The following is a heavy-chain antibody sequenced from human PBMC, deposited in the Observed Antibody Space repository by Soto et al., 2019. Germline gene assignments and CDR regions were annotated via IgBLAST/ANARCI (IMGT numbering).Heavy chain of an antibody. J-gene: IGHJ6*02. D-gene: IGHD5-18*01. Sequence: ASVKVSCNASGGTFSSYAISWVRQAPGQGLEWMGVIIPIFGTANYAKKFQGRVTITADESTSTAYMELSRLRSEDTAVYYCARDKTSGYRYRNPYCYYGMDXWGQGTAVTVS. CDR3: ARDKTSGYRYRNPYCYYGMDX. V-gene: IGHV1-69*13. CDR1: GGTFSSYA. CDR2: IIPIFGTA.